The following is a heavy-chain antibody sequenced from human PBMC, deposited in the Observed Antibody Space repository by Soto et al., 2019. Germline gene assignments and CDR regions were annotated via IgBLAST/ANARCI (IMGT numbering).Heavy chain of an antibody. CDR1: GFTFRSFT. Sequence: GGSLRLSCAASGFTFRSFTMNWVRQAPGKGLEWVSTISSNSAYIYYTDALRGRFTISRDNAKNSLHLQMNSLRAEDTAVYYCARDYYDSSGYLAPDYWGQGTLVSVSS. J-gene: IGHJ4*02. V-gene: IGHV3-21*01. D-gene: IGHD3-22*01. CDR2: ISSNSAYI. CDR3: ARDYYDSSGYLAPDY.